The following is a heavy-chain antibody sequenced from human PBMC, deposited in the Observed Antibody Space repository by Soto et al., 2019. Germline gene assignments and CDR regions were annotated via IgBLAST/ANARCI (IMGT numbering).Heavy chain of an antibody. CDR1: GYTFTNYW. CDR3: ARHRGSWGGSPPAWLDP. D-gene: IGHD2-15*01. Sequence: PGESLKISCKGSGYTFTNYWIVWVHQIPGKGLEWMGIIYPGDSDTRYSPSFQGHVTISADKSISTAYLQWSSLKALDTAMYYCARHRGSWGGSPPAWLDPWGQGTLVTVYS. V-gene: IGHV5-51*07. CDR2: IYPGDSDT. J-gene: IGHJ5*02.